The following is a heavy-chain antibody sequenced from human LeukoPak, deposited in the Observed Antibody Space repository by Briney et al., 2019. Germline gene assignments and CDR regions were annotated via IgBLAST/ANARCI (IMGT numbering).Heavy chain of an antibody. CDR1: AGSISTSSYD. CDR3: ARHRYYDNSGYYFDQ. CDR2: FYNSGRT. V-gene: IGHV4-39*01. D-gene: IGHD3-22*01. J-gene: IGHJ5*02. Sequence: PSETLSFTCTVSAGSISTSSYDWDWLRQPPGKGLEWIGSFYNSGRTQYNPSLKSRLSISADTSKSHFSLQLSSVTAPDTAVYYGARHRYYDNSGYYFDQWGQGTLVTVSS.